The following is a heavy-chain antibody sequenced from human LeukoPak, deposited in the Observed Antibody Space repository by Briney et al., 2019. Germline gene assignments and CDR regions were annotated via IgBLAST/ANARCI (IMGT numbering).Heavy chain of an antibody. D-gene: IGHD2-2*01. J-gene: IGHJ6*03. CDR2: ISGSGGST. CDR1: GFTLSSYA. CDR3: AKDRVPAASYYYYYMDV. V-gene: IGHV3-23*01. Sequence: SGGSLRLSCAASGFTLSSYAMSWVRQAPGKGLEWVSVISGSGGSTYYADSVKGRFTISRDNSKNTLYLQMNSLRAEDTAVYYCAKDRVPAASYYYYYMDVWGKGTTVTVSS.